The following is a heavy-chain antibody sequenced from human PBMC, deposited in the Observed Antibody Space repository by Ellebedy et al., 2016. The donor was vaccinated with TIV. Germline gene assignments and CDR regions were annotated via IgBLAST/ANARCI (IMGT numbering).Heavy chain of an antibody. J-gene: IGHJ3*02. CDR1: GFTFSVSA. CDR3: ARDGPGVPGSTTDSDAIDI. V-gene: IGHV3-23*01. D-gene: IGHD1-1*01. CDR2: ISGSGAST. Sequence: GESLKISXAASGFTFSVSAMSWVRQAPGKGLEWVSGISGSGASTYYADSVRGRFTISRDNSKNTVYVHLNSLRDGDTAVYYCARDGPGVPGSTTDSDAIDIWGQGTRVTVSS.